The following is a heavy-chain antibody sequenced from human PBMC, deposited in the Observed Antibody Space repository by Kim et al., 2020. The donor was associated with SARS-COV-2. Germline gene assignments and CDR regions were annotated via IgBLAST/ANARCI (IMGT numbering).Heavy chain of an antibody. CDR1: GYTFTGYY. CDR3: AREGTRIVGAKKPLDY. V-gene: IGHV1-2*06. CDR2: INPNSGDT. D-gene: IGHD1-26*01. Sequence: ASVKVSCKASGYTFTGYYMHWVRQAPGQGLEWMGRINPNSGDTNYAQKFQGRVTMTRDTSISTAYMELSRLRSDDTAVYYCAREGTRIVGAKKPLDYWGQGTLVTVSS. J-gene: IGHJ4*02.